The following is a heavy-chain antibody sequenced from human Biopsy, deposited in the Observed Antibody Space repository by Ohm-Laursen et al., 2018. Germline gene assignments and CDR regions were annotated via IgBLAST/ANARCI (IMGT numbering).Heavy chain of an antibody. CDR1: GDSIARYY. CDR3: ARVDRYNFDHYIMDA. D-gene: IGHD1-20*01. CDR2: IYYSGRP. V-gene: IGHV4-59*01. Sequence: SETLSLTWTVSGDSIARYYWTWIRQSPGKGLEWIAYIYYSGRPNYNPSLKGRVVISVDRSRNQFFLKPTSATAADTAIYYCARVDRYNFDHYIMDAWGRGTTVTVSS. J-gene: IGHJ6*02.